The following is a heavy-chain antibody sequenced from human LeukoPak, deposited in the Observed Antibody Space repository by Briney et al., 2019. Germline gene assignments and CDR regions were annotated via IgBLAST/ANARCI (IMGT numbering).Heavy chain of an antibody. J-gene: IGHJ4*02. CDR3: ASSSSYSSGWPSCDY. Sequence: SVKVSCKASGGTFSSYAISWVRQAPGQGLEWMGRIIPIFGTANYAQKFQGRVTITTDESTSTAYMELSSLRSEDTAVYYCASSSSYSSGWPSCDYWGQGTLVTVSS. V-gene: IGHV1-69*05. D-gene: IGHD6-19*01. CDR2: IIPIFGTA. CDR1: GGTFSSYA.